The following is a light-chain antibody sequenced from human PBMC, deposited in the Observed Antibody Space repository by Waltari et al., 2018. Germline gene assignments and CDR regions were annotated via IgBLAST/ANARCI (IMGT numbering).Light chain of an antibody. CDR3: MQALQTPLT. Sequence: DIVMTQSPLSLSVTPGEPASISCRSSQSLFYSNGYNYLEWYLQKPGQSPQLLIYLGSNRAAGVPDRFSGSGSGTDFTLKISRVEAEDVGVYYCMQALQTPLTFGGGTKVEIK. CDR2: LGS. CDR1: QSLFYSNGYNY. J-gene: IGKJ4*01. V-gene: IGKV2-28*01.